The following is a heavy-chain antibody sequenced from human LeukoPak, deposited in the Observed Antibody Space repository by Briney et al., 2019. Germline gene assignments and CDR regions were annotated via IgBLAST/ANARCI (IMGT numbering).Heavy chain of an antibody. CDR3: APSGEDYFGY. CDR1: GYTFTGYP. V-gene: IGHV1-2*02. Sequence: ASVKVSCKASGYTFTGYPMHWVRQAPGQGLEWMGWIKPNSGDTKYPQKFQGRVSMTRDTSITTAYMELSRLRSDDTAVYYCAPSGEDYFGYWGQGTLVTVSS. D-gene: IGHD3-3*01. CDR2: IKPNSGDT. J-gene: IGHJ4*02.